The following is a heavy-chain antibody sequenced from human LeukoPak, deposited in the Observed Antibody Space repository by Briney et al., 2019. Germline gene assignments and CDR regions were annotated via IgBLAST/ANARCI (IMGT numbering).Heavy chain of an antibody. V-gene: IGHV3-48*03. CDR1: GFTFTSYE. J-gene: IGHJ5*02. CDR3: ARDLIGWSLDP. D-gene: IGHD2-2*03. Sequence: GGSLRLSCAASGFTFTSYEMNWVRQAPGKGLEWISYIDNDGWPTYYADSVKGRFTITRDNAKSSLYLQMDSLTVEDTAVYYRARDLIGWSLDPWGQGTLVTVSS. CDR2: IDNDGWPT.